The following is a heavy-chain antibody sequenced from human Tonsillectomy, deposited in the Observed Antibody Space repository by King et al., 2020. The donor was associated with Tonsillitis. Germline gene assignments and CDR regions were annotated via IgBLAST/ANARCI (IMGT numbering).Heavy chain of an antibody. CDR2: IYYSGST. Sequence: VQLQESGPGLVKPSQTLSLTCTVSGGSISSGGYYWSWIRQHPGKGLEWIGYIYYSGSTYYNPSLKSRVTISVDTSKNQFSLKLSSVTVADTAAYYCAREMQLGGIFDYWGQGTLVTVSS. CDR1: GGSISSGGYY. J-gene: IGHJ4*02. V-gene: IGHV4-31*03. D-gene: IGHD3-16*01. CDR3: AREMQLGGIFDY.